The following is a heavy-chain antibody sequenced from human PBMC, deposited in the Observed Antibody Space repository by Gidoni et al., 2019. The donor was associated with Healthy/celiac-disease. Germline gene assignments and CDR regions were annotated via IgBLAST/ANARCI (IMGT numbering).Heavy chain of an antibody. CDR2: ISDDGSNK. J-gene: IGHJ4*02. CDR3: ARGTRFLEWLSLDY. CDR1: GFTFRSDT. D-gene: IGHD3-3*01. Sequence: QVQLVVSGGGVVHPGRSLRLSRPSSGFTFRSDTMHWARRAPGKGWERVAVISDDGSNKNYADSVKGRFTSARDNTKNTLYLKMNSLRAEDTAVYYCARGTRFLEWLSLDYWGQGTLVTVSS. V-gene: IGHV3-30*04.